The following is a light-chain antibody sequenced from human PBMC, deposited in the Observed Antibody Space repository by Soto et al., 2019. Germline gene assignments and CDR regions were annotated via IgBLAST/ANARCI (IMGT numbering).Light chain of an antibody. CDR3: AAWDDTLSGWV. Sequence: QSALTQPPSASGTPGQRVTISCSGSSSNIGNDYVYWYQQLPRTAPKLLIYANNQRPSRVPDRFSASKSGASASLAISGLRSEDEADYYCAAWDDTLSGWVFGGGTKLTVL. CDR2: ANN. J-gene: IGLJ3*02. CDR1: SSNIGNDY. V-gene: IGLV1-47*02.